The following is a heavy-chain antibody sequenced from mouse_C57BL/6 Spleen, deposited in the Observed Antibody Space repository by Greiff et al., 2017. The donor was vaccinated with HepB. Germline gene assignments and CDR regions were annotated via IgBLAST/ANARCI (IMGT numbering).Heavy chain of an antibody. CDR3: ARRGYYGSYDWFAY. V-gene: IGHV1-81*01. Sequence: VKLQESGAELVRPGASVKLSCKASGYTFTSYGISWVKQRTGQGLEWIGEIHPRSGNTYYNEKFKGKATLTADKSSSTAYMELRSLTSEDSAVYFCARRGYYGSYDWFAYWGQGTLVTVSA. D-gene: IGHD1-1*01. CDR1: GYTFTSYG. J-gene: IGHJ3*01. CDR2: IHPRSGNT.